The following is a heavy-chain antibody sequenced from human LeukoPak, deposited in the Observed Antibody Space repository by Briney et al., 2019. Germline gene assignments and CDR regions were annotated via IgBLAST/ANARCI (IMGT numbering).Heavy chain of an antibody. CDR2: ISSSSSYI. D-gene: IGHD5-18*01. CDR3: ARLTGYSYGEFDY. CDR1: GFTFSSYS. J-gene: IGHJ4*02. Sequence: PGGSLRLSCAASGFTFSSYSMNWVRQAPGKGLEWVSSISSSSSYIYYADSVKGRFTISRDNAKNSLYLQMNSLRAEDTAVYYCARLTGYSYGEFDYWGQGTLVTVSS. V-gene: IGHV3-21*01.